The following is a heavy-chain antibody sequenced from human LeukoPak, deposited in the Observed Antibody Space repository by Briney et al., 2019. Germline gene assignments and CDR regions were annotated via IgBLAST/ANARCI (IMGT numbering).Heavy chain of an antibody. CDR2: FRGRGGST. V-gene: IGHV3-23*01. CDR1: GFTINSYA. Sequence: GGSLRLSCAASGFTINSYAMSWVRQAPGKGLEWVSGFRGRGGSTYYADSVKGRFTVSRDDSKNTLYLQMNSLRVEDTAIYYCAKGGHYSPFDYWGQGALVTVSS. CDR3: AKGGHYSPFDY. D-gene: IGHD6-13*01. J-gene: IGHJ4*02.